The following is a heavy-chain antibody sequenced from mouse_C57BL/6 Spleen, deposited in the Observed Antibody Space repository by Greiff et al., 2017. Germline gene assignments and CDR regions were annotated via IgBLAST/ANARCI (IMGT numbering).Heavy chain of an antibody. CDR2: IYPGDGDT. Sequence: QVQLQQSGPELVKPGASVKFSCTASGYDFSSSWMNWVKQRPGKGLEWIGRIYPGDGDTNYTGKFKGQATLTADKSSSTAYMQLSSLTSEDSAVYVCARRRDYYGSLGAMDDWGQGTPGTVSS. J-gene: IGHJ4*01. V-gene: IGHV1-82*01. D-gene: IGHD2-1*01. CDR1: GYDFSSSW. CDR3: ARRRDYYGSLGAMDD.